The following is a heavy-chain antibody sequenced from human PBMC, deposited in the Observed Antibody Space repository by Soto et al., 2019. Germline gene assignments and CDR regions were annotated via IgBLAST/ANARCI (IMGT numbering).Heavy chain of an antibody. CDR1: GFTFSSYG. Sequence: QVQLVESGGGVVQPGRSLRLSCAASGFTFSSYGMHWVRQAPGKGLEWVAVIWYDGSNKYYADSVKGRFTISRDNSKNTLYLQMNSLIAEDTAVYYCARDQTGTTSDYWGQGTLVTVSS. D-gene: IGHD1-7*01. V-gene: IGHV3-33*01. CDR3: ARDQTGTTSDY. J-gene: IGHJ4*02. CDR2: IWYDGSNK.